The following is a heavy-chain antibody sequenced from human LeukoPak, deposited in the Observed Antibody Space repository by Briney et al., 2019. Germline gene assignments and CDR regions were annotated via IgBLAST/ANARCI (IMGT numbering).Heavy chain of an antibody. CDR3: ARDLYDSSGVAFDY. CDR1: GFTVSSNY. D-gene: IGHD3-22*01. CDR2: IYSGGST. Sequence: PGGSLRLSCAAAGFTVSSNYMSWVRQAPGKGLEWVSIIYSGGSTYYADSVKGRFTISRDSSKNTPYLQMNSLRAEDTAVYYCARDLYDSSGVAFDYWGQGTLVTVSS. J-gene: IGHJ4*02. V-gene: IGHV3-66*01.